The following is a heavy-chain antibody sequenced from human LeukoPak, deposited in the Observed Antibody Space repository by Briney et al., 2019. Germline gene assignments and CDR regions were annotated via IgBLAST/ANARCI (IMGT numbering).Heavy chain of an antibody. CDR1: GGSISSGGYY. V-gene: IGHV4-30-2*01. J-gene: IGHJ2*01. Sequence: SETLSLTCTVSGGSISSGGYYWSWIRQPPGKGLEWIGYIYHSGSTYYNPSLKSRVTISVDRSKNQFSLKLSSVTAADTAVYYCARATVVIAITRYFDLWGRGTLVTVSS. CDR2: IYHSGST. D-gene: IGHD2-21*01. CDR3: ARATVVIAITRYFDL.